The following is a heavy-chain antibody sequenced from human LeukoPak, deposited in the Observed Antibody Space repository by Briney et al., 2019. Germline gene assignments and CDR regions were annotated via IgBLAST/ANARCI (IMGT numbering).Heavy chain of an antibody. V-gene: IGHV3-30-3*01. D-gene: IGHD2-15*01. Sequence: GRSLRLSCAASGFTFSSYAMHWVRQAPGKGLEWVAVISYDGSNKYYADSVKGRFTISRDNSKNTLYLQVNSLRAEDTAVYYCARAPVRLLVDYWGQGTLVTVSS. J-gene: IGHJ4*02. CDR1: GFTFSSYA. CDR2: ISYDGSNK. CDR3: ARAPVRLLVDY.